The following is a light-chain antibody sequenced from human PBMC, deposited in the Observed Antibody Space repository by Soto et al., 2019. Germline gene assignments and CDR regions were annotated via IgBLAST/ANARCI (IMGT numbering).Light chain of an antibody. CDR1: NSDIGNYNY. Sequence: QSALTQPRSVSGSSGQSVTISCTGTNSDIGNYNYVSWYQQHPGKAPKVMIYDVTKRPSGVPDRFSGSTSGNTASLTISGLQAEDEADYYCCSYPGSHTWVFGGGTKVTVL. CDR2: DVT. CDR3: CSYPGSHTWV. V-gene: IGLV2-11*01. J-gene: IGLJ3*02.